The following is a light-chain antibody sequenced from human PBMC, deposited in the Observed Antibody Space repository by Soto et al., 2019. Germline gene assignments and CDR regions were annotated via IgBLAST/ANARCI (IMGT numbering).Light chain of an antibody. CDR2: GAS. V-gene: IGKV3-20*01. CDR3: QQYGSSPNT. CDR1: QSVSSSY. Sequence: EIVLTQSPGTLSLSPGDTATLSCRASQSVSSSYLAWYQQKPGQAPRLLIYGASSRATGIPDRFRGSGSGTDFTLTIHRLEPEDFAVYYCQQYGSSPNTFGQGTKVEIE. J-gene: IGKJ2*01.